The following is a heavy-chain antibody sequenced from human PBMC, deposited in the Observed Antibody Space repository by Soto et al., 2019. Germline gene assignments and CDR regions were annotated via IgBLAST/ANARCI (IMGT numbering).Heavy chain of an antibody. D-gene: IGHD3-9*01. J-gene: IGHJ4*02. CDR3: ARELSYDILTGYSVDY. V-gene: IGHV1-69*13. Sequence: SVKVSCKASGGTFSSYAISWVRQAPGQGLEWMGGIIPIFGTANYTQKFQGRVTITADESTSTAYMELSSLRSEDTAVYYCARELSYDILTGYSVDYWGQGTLVTVSS. CDR1: GGTFSSYA. CDR2: IIPIFGTA.